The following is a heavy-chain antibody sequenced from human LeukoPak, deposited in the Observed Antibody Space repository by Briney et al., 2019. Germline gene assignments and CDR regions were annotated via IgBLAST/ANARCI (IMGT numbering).Heavy chain of an antibody. V-gene: IGHV3-49*04. CDR2: IRSKAYGGTT. CDR1: GFPLGVHA. Sequence: GGSLRLFRTPSGFPLGVHAMSCVRQARGKGRVWVGFIRSKAYGGTTEYAASVKGRFTISRDDSKSIAYLQMNSLNTEDTAVYYCTRLGWRYGILTGPHLYYFDYWGQGALVTVSS. J-gene: IGHJ4*02. CDR3: TRLGWRYGILTGPHLYYFDY. D-gene: IGHD3-9*01.